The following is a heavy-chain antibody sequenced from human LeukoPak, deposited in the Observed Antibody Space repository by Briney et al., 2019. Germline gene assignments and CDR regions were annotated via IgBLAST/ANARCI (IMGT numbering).Heavy chain of an antibody. CDR1: GGTFNNYA. CDR3: ASGSYWGLRDSSYYLVY. V-gene: IGHV1-69*05. D-gene: IGHD3-22*01. Sequence: ASVKVSCKASGGTFNNYAISWVRQAPGQGLEWMGEIIPIFNTTNYAQKFQGRVTLTTDESTRTANMELSSLRSEDTAVYFCASGSYWGLRDSSYYLVYWGQGTLVTVSS. CDR2: IIPIFNTT. J-gene: IGHJ4*02.